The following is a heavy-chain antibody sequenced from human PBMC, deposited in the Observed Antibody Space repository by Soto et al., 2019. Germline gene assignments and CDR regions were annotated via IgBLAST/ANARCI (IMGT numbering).Heavy chain of an antibody. Sequence: EKQLVESGGALAQPGGSLRLSCVGSGFTFSIYALTWVRQAPGKGLEWVSLITNNGDTTFFGDSVKGRFSISRDNSKNTLYLQLENLRAEDTAVYYCAMSAGYVGALDVWGQGTMVAVSS. CDR1: GFTFSIYA. J-gene: IGHJ3*01. V-gene: IGHV3-23*04. CDR3: AMSAGYVGALDV. D-gene: IGHD5-12*01. CDR2: ITNNGDTT.